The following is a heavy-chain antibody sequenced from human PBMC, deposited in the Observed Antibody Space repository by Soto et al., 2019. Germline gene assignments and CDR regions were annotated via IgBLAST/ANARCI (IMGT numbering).Heavy chain of an antibody. Sequence: GGSLRLSCAASGFTFSSYGMHWVRQAPGKGLEWVAVISYDGSNKYYADSVKGRFTISRDNSTNTLYLQMNSLIAEDTAVYYCAKSYAGTGQWLVPSAFDIWGQGTMVTVSS. CDR3: AKSYAGTGQWLVPSAFDI. CDR1: GFTFSSYG. V-gene: IGHV3-30*18. J-gene: IGHJ3*02. D-gene: IGHD6-19*01. CDR2: ISYDGSNK.